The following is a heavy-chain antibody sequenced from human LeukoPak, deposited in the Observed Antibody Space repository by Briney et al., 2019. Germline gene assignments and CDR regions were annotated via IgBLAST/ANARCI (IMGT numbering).Heavy chain of an antibody. J-gene: IGHJ4*02. D-gene: IGHD2-8*01. CDR3: ARGVYHFDY. V-gene: IGHV3-7*01. CDR1: GFSFSNYL. CDR2: IKEDGGEI. Sequence: PGGSLRLSCAGSGFSFSNYLMTWVRQAPGKGLEWVAYIKEDGGEIYYADSVKGRFTISRDNAKNSLYLQMNSLRAEDTAVYYCARGVYHFDYWGQGTLVTVSS.